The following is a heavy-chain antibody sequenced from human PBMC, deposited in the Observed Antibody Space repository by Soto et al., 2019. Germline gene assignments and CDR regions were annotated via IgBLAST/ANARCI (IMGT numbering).Heavy chain of an antibody. CDR1: GFTFSSYA. D-gene: IGHD3-3*01. J-gene: IGHJ4*02. CDR3: ARAPSYYDFGSGYFRPEERRFDY. CDR2: ISYDGSNK. V-gene: IGHV3-30-3*01. Sequence: QVQLVESGGGVVQPGRSLRLSCAASGFTFSSYAMHWVRQAPGKGLEWVAVISYDGSNKYYADSVKGRFTISRDNSKNTLYLQMNSLRAEDTAVYYCARAPSYYDFGSGYFRPEERRFDYWGQGTLVTVSS.